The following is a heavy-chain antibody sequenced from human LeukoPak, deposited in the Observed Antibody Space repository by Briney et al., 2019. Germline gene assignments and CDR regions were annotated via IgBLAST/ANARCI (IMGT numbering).Heavy chain of an antibody. J-gene: IGHJ4*02. CDR3: ARATGSFDWLLYPDSGYFDY. V-gene: IGHV3-7*01. CDR2: IKQDGSEK. D-gene: IGHD3-9*01. CDR1: GFTFSSYW. Sequence: GKSLRLSCAASGFTFSSYWMTWVRQAPGKGLEWVANIKQDGSEKYYVDSVKGRFTISRDNAKNSLYLQMNSLRAEDTAVYYCARATGSFDWLLYPDSGYFDYWGQGTLVTVSS.